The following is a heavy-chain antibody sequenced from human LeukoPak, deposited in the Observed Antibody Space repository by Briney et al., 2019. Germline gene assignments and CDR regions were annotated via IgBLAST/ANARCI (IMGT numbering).Heavy chain of an antibody. D-gene: IGHD2-2*02. CDR3: ARVVPAAIPRPWFDP. Sequence: GESLKISCKGSGYRFTSYWIGWVRQMPGKGLEWMGIIYPGDSDTRYSPSFQGQVTISADKSISTAYLQWSSLKASDTAMYYCARVVPAAIPRPWFDPWGQGTLVTVSS. CDR2: IYPGDSDT. V-gene: IGHV5-51*01. CDR1: GYRFTSYW. J-gene: IGHJ5*02.